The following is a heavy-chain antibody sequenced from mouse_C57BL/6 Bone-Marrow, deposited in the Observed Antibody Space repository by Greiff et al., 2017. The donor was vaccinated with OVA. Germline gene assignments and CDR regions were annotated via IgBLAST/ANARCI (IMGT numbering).Heavy chain of an antibody. V-gene: IGHV1-63*01. CDR1: GYTFTNYW. Sequence: VQLVESGAELVRPGTSVKMSCKASGYTFTNYWIGWAKQRPGHGLEWIGDIYPGGGYTNYNEKFKGKATLTADKSSSTAYMQFSSLTSEDSAIYYCARSNWCFDYWGQGTTLTVSS. CDR3: ARSNWCFDY. CDR2: IYPGGGYT. J-gene: IGHJ2*01. D-gene: IGHD4-1*01.